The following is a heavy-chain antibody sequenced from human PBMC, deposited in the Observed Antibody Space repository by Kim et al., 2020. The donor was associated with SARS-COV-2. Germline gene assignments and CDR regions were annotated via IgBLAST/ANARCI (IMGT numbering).Heavy chain of an antibody. CDR2: ISAYNGNT. J-gene: IGHJ4*02. CDR1: GYTFTSYG. Sequence: ASVKVSCKASGYTFTSYGISWVRQAPGQGLEWMGWISAYNGNTNYAQKLQGRVTMTTDTSTSTAYMELRSLRSDDTAVYYCASDVPDDSSGRDGYWGQGTLVTVSS. V-gene: IGHV1-18*01. CDR3: ASDVPDDSSGRDGY. D-gene: IGHD3-22*01.